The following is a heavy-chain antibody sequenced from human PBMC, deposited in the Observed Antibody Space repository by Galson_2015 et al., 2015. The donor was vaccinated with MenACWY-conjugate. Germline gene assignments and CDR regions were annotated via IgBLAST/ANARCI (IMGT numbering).Heavy chain of an antibody. Sequence: SETLSLTCPVSVGSITSYYWSWIRQPPGKGLEWIGYMYYSGSANYNPSLKSRVTISVDTSKNQFSLTMTSVTAADTAVYYCARGVNLASMAGYWGQGTLVTVSS. CDR3: ARGVNLASMAGY. CDR2: MYYSGSA. V-gene: IGHV4-59*01. J-gene: IGHJ4*02. D-gene: IGHD3-3*02. CDR1: VGSITSYY.